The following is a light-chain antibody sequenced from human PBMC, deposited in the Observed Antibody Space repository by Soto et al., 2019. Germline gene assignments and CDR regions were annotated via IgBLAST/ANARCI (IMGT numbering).Light chain of an antibody. Sequence: QLTQSPSSLSASVGDRVTITCRASQGIASYLAWYQQKPGRAPNLLIYAASTLQSGVPSRFSGSGSGTDFTLTISSLQPEDFATYYCQQLNSYPLTFGGGTKVEI. CDR1: QGIASY. V-gene: IGKV1-9*01. CDR2: AAS. J-gene: IGKJ4*01. CDR3: QQLNSYPLT.